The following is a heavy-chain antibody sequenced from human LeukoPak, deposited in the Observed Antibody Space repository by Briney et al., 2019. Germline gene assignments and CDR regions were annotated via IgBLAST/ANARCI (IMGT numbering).Heavy chain of an antibody. V-gene: IGHV1-46*01. D-gene: IGHD6-25*01. CDR1: GFTFTNYN. CDR2: INPSGGST. CDR3: ARGLVSSGFRPGNYYYYMDV. Sequence: ASVKVSCKASGFTFTNYNMHWVRQAPGQGLEWMGIINPSGGSTNYAQKFQERVTITRDMSTSTAYMELSSLRSEDTAVYYCARGLVSSGFRPGNYYYYMDVWGKGTTVTVSS. J-gene: IGHJ6*03.